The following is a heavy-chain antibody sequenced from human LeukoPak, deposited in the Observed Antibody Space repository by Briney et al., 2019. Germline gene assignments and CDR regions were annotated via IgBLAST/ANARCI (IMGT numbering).Heavy chain of an antibody. CDR1: GYTLTSYY. D-gene: IGHD3-9*01. CDR3: ARGQYYDILTGFFDY. Sequence: GASVKDSCKASGYTLTSYYMHWVRQAPGQGLEWMGIIKPSGGSTSYAQKFQGRVTMTRDTSTSTVYMELSSLRSEDTAVYYCARGQYYDILTGFFDYWGQGTLVTVSS. V-gene: IGHV1-46*01. CDR2: IKPSGGST. J-gene: IGHJ4*02.